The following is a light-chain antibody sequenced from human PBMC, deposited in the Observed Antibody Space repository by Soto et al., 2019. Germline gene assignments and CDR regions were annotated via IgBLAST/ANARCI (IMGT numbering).Light chain of an antibody. CDR1: SSDVGGYNY. CDR2: EVN. Sequence: QSVLTHPRSVSGSPGQSVTISCTGTSSDVGGYNYVSWYQQHPGKAPKLMIYEVNKRPSGVPDRFSGSKSGNTASLTVSGIQDEDEADYYCRAYAGSSNGFGTGTKVTVL. CDR3: RAYAGSSNG. V-gene: IGLV2-8*01. J-gene: IGLJ1*01.